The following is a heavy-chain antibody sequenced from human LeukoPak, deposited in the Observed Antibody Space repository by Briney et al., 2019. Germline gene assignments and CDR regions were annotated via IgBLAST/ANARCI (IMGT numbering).Heavy chain of an antibody. Sequence: PGGSLRLSCAASGFNFNIYPMHWVRQAPGKGLEWVSTISTTSAFMYYADSVKGRFSISRDNAKDSLYLQMNSLRAEDTAVYYCTRDYWFDSWGQGTLVTVSS. V-gene: IGHV3-21*01. CDR2: ISTTSAFM. CDR3: TRDYWFDS. J-gene: IGHJ5*01. CDR1: GFNFNIYP.